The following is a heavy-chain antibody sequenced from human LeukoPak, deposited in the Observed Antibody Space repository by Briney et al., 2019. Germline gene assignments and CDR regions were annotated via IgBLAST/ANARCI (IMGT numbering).Heavy chain of an antibody. CDR2: IYYSGST. D-gene: IGHD6-19*01. V-gene: IGHV4-59*01. CDR1: GGSISSYY. Sequence: SETLSLTCTVSGGSISSYYWSWIRQPPGKGLEWIGYIYYSGSTNYNPSLKSRVTISVDTSKNQFSLKLSSVTAADTAVYYCASTGYSSGWYFNYWGQGTLVTVFS. CDR3: ASTGYSSGWYFNY. J-gene: IGHJ4*02.